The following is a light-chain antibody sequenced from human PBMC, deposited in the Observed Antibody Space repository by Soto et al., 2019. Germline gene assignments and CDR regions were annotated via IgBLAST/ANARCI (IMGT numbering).Light chain of an antibody. J-gene: IGKJ1*01. V-gene: IGKV1-6*01. CDR2: AAS. CDR3: LQDYNSPWT. CDR1: QGTRND. Sequence: AIQMTQSPSSLSVSVGDRVTITCRASQGTRNDLGWYQQKPGKAPKLLIYAASSLQSGVPSRFRGSGSGTDFTLTISSLQPEDFATYYCLQDYNSPWTFGQGTKVDIK.